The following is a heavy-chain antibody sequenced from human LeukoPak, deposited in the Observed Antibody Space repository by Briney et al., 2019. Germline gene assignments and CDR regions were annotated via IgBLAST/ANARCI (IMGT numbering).Heavy chain of an antibody. Sequence: SETLSLTCAVFGYSISSGYYWGWIRQPPGKGLEWIGSIYHSGGTYYNPSLKSRVTISVDTSKNQFSLRLSSVTAADTAVYYCARQGDQLLSLNWFDPWGQGTLVTVSS. V-gene: IGHV4-38-2*01. D-gene: IGHD2-2*01. J-gene: IGHJ5*02. CDR1: GYSISSGYY. CDR3: ARQGDQLLSLNWFDP. CDR2: IYHSGGT.